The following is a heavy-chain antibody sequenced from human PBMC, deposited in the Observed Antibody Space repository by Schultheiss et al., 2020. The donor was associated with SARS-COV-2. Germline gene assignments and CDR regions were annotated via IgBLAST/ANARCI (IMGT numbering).Heavy chain of an antibody. D-gene: IGHD3-3*01. CDR3: ARSSVLRFLEGPGFDP. Sequence: ASVKVSCKVSGYTLTELSMHWVRQAPGKGLEWMGGFDPEDGETIYAQKFQGRVTITADKSTSTAYMELSSLRAEDTAVYYCARSSVLRFLEGPGFDPWGQGTLVTVSS. CDR2: FDPEDGET. CDR1: GYTLTELS. V-gene: IGHV1-24*01. J-gene: IGHJ5*02.